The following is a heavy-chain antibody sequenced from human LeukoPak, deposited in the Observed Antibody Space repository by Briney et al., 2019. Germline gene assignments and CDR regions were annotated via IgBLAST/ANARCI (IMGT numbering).Heavy chain of an antibody. CDR3: ARDTLATWIQLWFGGEQPTNLDY. D-gene: IGHD5-18*01. CDR2: ISPSGGST. V-gene: IGHV1-46*01. CDR1: GYTFTSNY. Sequence: ASVKVSCKAFGYTFTSNYMHWVRQAPGQGPEWMGVISPSGGSTTYAQKFQGRVTLTRDMSTSTDYLELSSLRSEDTAVYYCARDTLATWIQLWFGGEQPTNLDYWGQGTLVTVSS. J-gene: IGHJ4*02.